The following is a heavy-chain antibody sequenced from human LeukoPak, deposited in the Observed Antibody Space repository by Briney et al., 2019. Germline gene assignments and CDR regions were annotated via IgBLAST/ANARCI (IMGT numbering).Heavy chain of an antibody. D-gene: IGHD3-22*01. CDR3: ARDYESSGPRDWFDP. Sequence: ASVKVSFKSTVYTFTSYYMHWVRQAPGQRLEWMGIINASGGTTSYAQKFQGRVTMTMDTSTSTVYMELSSLRSEDTAVYYCARDYESSGPRDWFDPWGEGTLVTVS. CDR1: VYTFTSYY. V-gene: IGHV1-46*01. J-gene: IGHJ5*02. CDR2: INASGGTT.